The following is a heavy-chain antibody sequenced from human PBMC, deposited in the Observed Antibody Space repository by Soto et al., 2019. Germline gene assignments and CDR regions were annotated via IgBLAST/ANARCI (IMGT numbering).Heavy chain of an antibody. Sequence: GGSLRLSCAASGFTFSSYAMSWVRQAPGKGLEWVSAISGSGGSTYYADSVKGRFTISRDNSKNTLYLQMNSLRAEDTAVYYCAKDGGPNGDRDKDAFDIWGQGTMVTVSS. CDR1: GFTFSSYA. CDR3: AKDGGPNGDRDKDAFDI. V-gene: IGHV3-23*01. J-gene: IGHJ3*02. D-gene: IGHD2-8*01. CDR2: ISGSGGST.